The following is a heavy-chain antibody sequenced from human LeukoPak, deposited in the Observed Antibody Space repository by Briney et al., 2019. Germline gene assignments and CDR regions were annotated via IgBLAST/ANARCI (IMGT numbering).Heavy chain of an antibody. CDR2: VFPLLGIA. J-gene: IGHJ4*02. Sequence: ASVKVSCQASGGTFRSYTISWVGQAPGQGLEWLGRVFPLLGIANYAQQSQGRVTITADKSTSTAYMELSSLRSEDTAVYYCASGITGTTLKKVLDYWGQGTLVTVSS. V-gene: IGHV1-69*02. CDR3: ASGITGTTLKKVLDY. CDR1: GGTFRSYT. D-gene: IGHD1-7*01.